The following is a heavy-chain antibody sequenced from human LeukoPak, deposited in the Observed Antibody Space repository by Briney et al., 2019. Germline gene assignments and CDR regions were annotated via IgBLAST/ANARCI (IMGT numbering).Heavy chain of an antibody. CDR2: IYTSGST. CDR1: GGSISSGSYY. CDR3: SRLPDP. J-gene: IGHJ5*02. V-gene: IGHV4-61*02. Sequence: PSQTLSLTCTVSGGSISSGSYYWSWIRQPAGKGLEWIGRIYTSGSTNYNPSLKSRVTISLDTSKNQFSLKLSSVTAADTAVYYCSRLPDPWGQGTLVTVSS.